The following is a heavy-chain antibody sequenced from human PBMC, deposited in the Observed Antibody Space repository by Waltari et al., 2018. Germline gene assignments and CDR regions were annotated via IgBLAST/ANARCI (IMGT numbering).Heavy chain of an antibody. CDR3: AREEIEKWGTWFDP. V-gene: IGHV4-4*07. CDR2: TYTSGST. D-gene: IGHD3-16*01. Sequence: QVQLQESGPGLVKPSETLSLPCTVSGGSISNYYWSWIRQPAGKGLEWIGRTYTSGSTAYNPSLKSRVTMSLDTSKNQFSLKMTSVTAADTAVYYRAREEIEKWGTWFDPWGQGILVTVSS. J-gene: IGHJ5*02. CDR1: GGSISNYY.